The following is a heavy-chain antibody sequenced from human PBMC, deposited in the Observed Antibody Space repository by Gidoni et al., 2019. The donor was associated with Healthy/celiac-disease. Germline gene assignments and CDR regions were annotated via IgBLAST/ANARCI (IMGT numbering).Heavy chain of an antibody. D-gene: IGHD1-26*01. CDR1: GFTFSIYW. J-gene: IGHJ4*02. CDR2: IKQDGSEK. Sequence: EVQRVDAGGDLVRQGGSLGLACGASGFTFSIYWMTWVRQAPGKGLEWVANIKQDGSEKYYVDSLKGRFTISRDNAKNSLYLQMNSLRAEDTAVYYCARGGEGSSYVLYGYYFDSWGQGTLVTVSS. V-gene: IGHV3-7*01. CDR3: ARGGEGSSYVLYGYYFDS.